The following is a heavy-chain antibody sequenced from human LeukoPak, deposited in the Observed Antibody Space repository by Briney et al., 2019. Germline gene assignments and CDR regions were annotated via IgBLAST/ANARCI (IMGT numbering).Heavy chain of an antibody. D-gene: IGHD2-15*01. CDR1: GGSISSSY. CDR3: ASRYCSGGSCYYDY. J-gene: IGHJ4*02. CDR2: IYTSGST. V-gene: IGHV4-4*07. Sequence: PSETLSLTCTVSGGSISSSYWSWIRQPAGKGLQWIGRIYTSGSTKYNPFFKSRVTMSVDTSKNQFSLKLSSVTAADTAVYYCASRYCSGGSCYYDYWGQGTLVTVSS.